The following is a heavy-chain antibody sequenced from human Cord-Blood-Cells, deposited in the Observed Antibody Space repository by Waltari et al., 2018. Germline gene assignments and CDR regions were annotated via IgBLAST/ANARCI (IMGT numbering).Heavy chain of an antibody. V-gene: IGHV4-38-2*01. CDR1: GYSISSGYY. Sequence: QVQLQESGPGLVKPSETLSLTCAVSGYSISSGYYWGWIRQPPGKGLEWIGSIYHSGSTYYNPSLKSRVTISVDTSKNQFSLKLSSVTAADTAVYYCASVRDSWYVDLWGRGTLVTVSS. CDR2: IYHSGST. J-gene: IGHJ2*01. D-gene: IGHD3-22*01. CDR3: ASVRDSWYVDL.